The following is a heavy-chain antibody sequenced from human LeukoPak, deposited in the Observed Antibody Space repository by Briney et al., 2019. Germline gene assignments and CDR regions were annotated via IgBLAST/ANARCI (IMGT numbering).Heavy chain of an antibody. V-gene: IGHV3-43*02. CDR3: AKAGFTVAYFDY. CDR2: ISGDGGST. Sequence: GGSLRLSGAASGFTFDDYAMHWVRHAPGKGLEWVSLISGDGGSTYYVDSVKGRFTISRDNSKNTLYLQMNSLRAEDTAVYYCAKAGFTVAYFDYWGQGTLVTVSS. D-gene: IGHD4-23*01. CDR1: GFTFDDYA. J-gene: IGHJ4*02.